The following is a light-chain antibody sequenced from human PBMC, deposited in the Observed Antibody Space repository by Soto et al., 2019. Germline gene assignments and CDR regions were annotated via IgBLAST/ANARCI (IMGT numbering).Light chain of an antibody. CDR3: QQYKSYSPMYT. CDR2: DAS. V-gene: IGKV1-5*01. CDR1: QSITSW. Sequence: DIQMTQSPSTLSASVGDRVIITCRASQSITSWLAWYQQKPGKAPKLLIYDASSLESGVPSRFSGRGSGTEFTLTISSLQPDDFATYYCQQYKSYSPMYTFGQGTKLEIK. J-gene: IGKJ2*01.